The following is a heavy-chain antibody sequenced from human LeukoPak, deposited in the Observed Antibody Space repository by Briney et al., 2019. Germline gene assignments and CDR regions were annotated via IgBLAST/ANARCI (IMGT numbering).Heavy chain of an antibody. D-gene: IGHD4-17*01. J-gene: IGHJ6*02. Sequence: GGSLRLSCAASGSTFSSYGMHWVRQAPGKGLEWVAVISYDGSNKYYADSVKGRFTISRDNSKNTLYLQMNSLRAEDTAVYYCARDSGATPGYYYGMDVWGQGTTVTVSS. V-gene: IGHV3-30*19. CDR3: ARDSGATPGYYYGMDV. CDR2: ISYDGSNK. CDR1: GSTFSSYG.